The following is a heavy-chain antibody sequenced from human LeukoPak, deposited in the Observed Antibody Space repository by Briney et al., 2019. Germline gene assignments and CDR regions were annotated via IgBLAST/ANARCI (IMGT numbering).Heavy chain of an antibody. CDR2: ISSSGSTI. V-gene: IGHV3-11*01. Sequence: GSLRLSCAASGFTFSDYYMSWIRQAPGKGLEWVSYISSSGSTIYYADSVKGRFTISRDNAKNSLYLQMNSLRAEDTAVYYCAIVRYSYGYECYWGQGTLVTVSS. CDR3: AIVRYSYGYECY. CDR1: GFTFSDYY. J-gene: IGHJ4*02. D-gene: IGHD5-18*01.